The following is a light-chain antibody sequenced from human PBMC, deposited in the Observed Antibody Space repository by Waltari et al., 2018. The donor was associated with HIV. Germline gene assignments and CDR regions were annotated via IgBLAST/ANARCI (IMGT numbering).Light chain of an antibody. CDR2: GDY. Sequence: NFLLTQPHPVSESPGQTLTISCTRSRGDIARNYWQWYQQRPGSSPTTVIYGDYERPSGVPDRFSGSIDSSSNSASLTISGLKTDDEADYYCQSYDNGNWVLGGGTKLTVL. V-gene: IGLV6-57*01. CDR3: QSYDNGNWV. J-gene: IGLJ3*02. CDR1: RGDIARNY.